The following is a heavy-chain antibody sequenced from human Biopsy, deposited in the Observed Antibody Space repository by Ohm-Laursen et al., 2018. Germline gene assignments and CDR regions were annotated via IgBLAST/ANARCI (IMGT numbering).Heavy chain of an antibody. CDR1: GGSISSYY. CDR2: IYTSGST. J-gene: IGHJ4*02. D-gene: IGHD3-16*01. Sequence: GTLSLTCTVSGGSISSYYWNWIRQPAGKGLEWIGRIYTSGSTNFNPSLKSRVTTSIDTSKNQFSLRLSSVTAADTAVYYCARAAFGPFDSWGQGALVTVSS. V-gene: IGHV4-4*07. CDR3: ARAAFGPFDS.